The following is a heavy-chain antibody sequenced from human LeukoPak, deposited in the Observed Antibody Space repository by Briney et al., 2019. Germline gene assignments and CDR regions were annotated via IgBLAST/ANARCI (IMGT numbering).Heavy chain of an antibody. Sequence: PSETLSLTCTVSGGSISSYYWSWIRQPPGKGLEWIGYIYYSGSTNYNPSLKSRVTISVDTSKNQFSLKLGSVTAADTAVYYCARGKALYDYVWGSYRLNYFDYWGQGTLVTVSS. CDR1: GGSISSYY. CDR3: ARGKALYDYVWGSYRLNYFDY. V-gene: IGHV4-59*01. D-gene: IGHD3-16*02. J-gene: IGHJ4*02. CDR2: IYYSGST.